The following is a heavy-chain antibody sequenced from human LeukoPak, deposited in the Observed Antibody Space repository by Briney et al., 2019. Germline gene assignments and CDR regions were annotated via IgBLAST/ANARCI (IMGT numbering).Heavy chain of an antibody. Sequence: GGSLRLSCAASGFTFSSYAMSWVRQAPGKGLEWVSAISGSGGSTYYADSVKGRFTISRDNSKNTLYLKMNSLRAEDTAVYYCAKEGSSWYPYYYYGMDVWGQGTTVTVSS. CDR2: ISGSGGST. J-gene: IGHJ6*02. V-gene: IGHV3-23*01. D-gene: IGHD6-13*01. CDR1: GFTFSSYA. CDR3: AKEGSSWYPYYYYGMDV.